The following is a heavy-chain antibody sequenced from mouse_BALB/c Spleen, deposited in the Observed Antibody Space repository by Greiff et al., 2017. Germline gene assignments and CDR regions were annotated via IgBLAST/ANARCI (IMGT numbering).Heavy chain of an antibody. CDR1: GFSLTSYG. CDR2: IWSGGST. CDR3: ARNGYGNYESAMDY. V-gene: IGHV2-4-1*01. J-gene: IGHJ4*01. D-gene: IGHD2-10*02. Sequence: VQLVESGPGLVQPSQSLSITCTVSGFSLTSYGVHWVRQSPGKGLEWLGVIWSGGSTDYNAAFISRLSISKDNSKSQVFFKMNSLQADDTAIYYCARNGYGNYESAMDYWGQGTSVTVSS.